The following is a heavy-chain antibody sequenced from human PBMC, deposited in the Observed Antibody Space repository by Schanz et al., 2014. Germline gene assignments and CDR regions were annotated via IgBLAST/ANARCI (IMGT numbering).Heavy chain of an antibody. J-gene: IGHJ4*02. CDR3: ARRYSSGWYEFDY. CDR1: EYTFTRHY. CDR2: INPSGGST. V-gene: IGHV1-46*03. Sequence: QVQLVQSGAEVKKPGTAVKVSCKASEYTFTRHYMHWVRQAPGQGLEWMGIINPSGGSTSYAQKFQGRVTMTRDTSTSTVYMYLSSLRSEDTAVYYCARRYSSGWYEFDYWGQGTLVTVSS. D-gene: IGHD6-19*01.